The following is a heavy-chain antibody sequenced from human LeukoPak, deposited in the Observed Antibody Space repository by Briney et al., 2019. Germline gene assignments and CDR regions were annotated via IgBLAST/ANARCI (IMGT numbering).Heavy chain of an antibody. CDR1: GFSFSSYW. Sequence: GGSLRLSCAASGFSFSSYWMSWVRHPPGGGLERVAHIKQDGSEKYYVDSVKGRFTISRDNAKNSLYLQMNSLRAEDTAVYYCARVDFDWLFDYWGQGTLVTVSS. J-gene: IGHJ4*02. V-gene: IGHV3-7*01. CDR2: IKQDGSEK. CDR3: ARVDFDWLFDY. D-gene: IGHD3-9*01.